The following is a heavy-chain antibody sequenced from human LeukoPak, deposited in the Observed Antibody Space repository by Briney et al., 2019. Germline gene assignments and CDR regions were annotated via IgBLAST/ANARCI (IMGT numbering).Heavy chain of an antibody. J-gene: IGHJ2*01. CDR1: GGSFSGYY. Sequence: PSETLSLTCAVYGGSFSGYYWSWIRQPAGKGLEWIGRIYTSGSTNYNPSLKSRVTISVDTSKNQFSLKLSSVTAADTAVYYCARAPVGATHWYFDLWGRGTLVTVSS. V-gene: IGHV4-59*10. D-gene: IGHD1-26*01. CDR2: IYTSGST. CDR3: ARAPVGATHWYFDL.